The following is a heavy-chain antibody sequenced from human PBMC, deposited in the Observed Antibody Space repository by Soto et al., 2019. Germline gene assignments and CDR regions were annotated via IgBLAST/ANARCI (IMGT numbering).Heavy chain of an antibody. J-gene: IGHJ4*02. D-gene: IGHD6-13*01. CDR2: INPSGGTT. CDR1: GYTFTSYY. Sequence: AASVKVSCKASGYTFTSYYMHWVRQAPGQGLEWVGIINPSGGTTTYAQKFQGRVTMTRDTSTSTVYMELSSLRSEDTAVYFCARGRTISSSWYGGYANYWGQGTLVTVSS. CDR3: ARGRTISSSWYGGYANY. V-gene: IGHV1-46*01.